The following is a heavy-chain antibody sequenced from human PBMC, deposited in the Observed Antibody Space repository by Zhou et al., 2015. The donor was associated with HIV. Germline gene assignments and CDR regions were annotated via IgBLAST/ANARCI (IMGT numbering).Heavy chain of an antibody. V-gene: IGHV3-23*01. D-gene: IGHD6-13*01. CDR2: IVGRDGNT. J-gene: IGHJ6*02. CDR1: GFTFSNYA. CDR3: ARDQRGSSWHRSSGMDV. Sequence: EVQLLESGGGLAQPGGSLRLSCAASGFTFSNYAMNWFRLTPGKGLEWVSSIVGRDGNTYYAESVKGRFTISRDNSRNTLSLQMSSLRAEDTAMYYCARDQRGSSWHRSSGMDVWGQGTTVTGLL.